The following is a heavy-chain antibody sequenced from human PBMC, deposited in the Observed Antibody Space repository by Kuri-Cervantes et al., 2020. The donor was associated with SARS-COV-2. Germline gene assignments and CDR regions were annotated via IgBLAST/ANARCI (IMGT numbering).Heavy chain of an antibody. CDR3: ARVGRAARLTAPYLDY. Sequence: ASVQVSCKASGYTFASYGISRVRQAPAQGLEWMGWISAYNGNTNYAQKLQGRVTMTTDTSTSTAYMELRSLRSDDTAVYYCARVGRAARLTAPYLDYLGQGTLVTVSS. CDR2: ISAYNGNT. D-gene: IGHD6-6*01. V-gene: IGHV1-18*01. CDR1: GYTFASYG. J-gene: IGHJ4*02.